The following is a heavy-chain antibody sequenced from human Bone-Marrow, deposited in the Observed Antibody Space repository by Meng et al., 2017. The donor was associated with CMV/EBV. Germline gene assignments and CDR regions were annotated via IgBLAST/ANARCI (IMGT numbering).Heavy chain of an antibody. J-gene: IGHJ6*02. Sequence: GGSLRLSCAASGFTFSSYAMSWVRQAPGKGLEWVSSISSSSSYIYYADSVKGRFTISRDNAKNSLYLQMNSLRAEDTAVYYCARSYTAVTFYYYYGMDVWGQGTTVTVSS. D-gene: IGHD3-16*01. CDR1: GFTFSSYA. CDR3: ARSYTAVTFYYYYGMDV. CDR2: ISSSSSYI. V-gene: IGHV3-21*01.